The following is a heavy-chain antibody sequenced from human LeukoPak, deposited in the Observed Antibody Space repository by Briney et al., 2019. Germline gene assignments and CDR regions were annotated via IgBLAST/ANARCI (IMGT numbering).Heavy chain of an antibody. Sequence: GGSLRLPCAASGFTFSSYGMHWVRQAPGKGLEWVAFIRYDGSNKYYADSVKGRFTISRDNSKNTLYLQMNSLRAEDTAVYYCAKDAKMVRGVTLHYYYYYYMDVWGKGTTVTISS. V-gene: IGHV3-30*02. CDR1: GFTFSSYG. CDR3: AKDAKMVRGVTLHYYYYYYMDV. CDR2: IRYDGSNK. J-gene: IGHJ6*03. D-gene: IGHD3-10*01.